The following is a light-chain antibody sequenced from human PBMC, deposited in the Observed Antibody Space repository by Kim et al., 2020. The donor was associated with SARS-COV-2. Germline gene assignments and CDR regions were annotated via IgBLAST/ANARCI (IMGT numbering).Light chain of an antibody. CDR1: QGISSY. J-gene: IGKJ2*01. Sequence: IQLTQSPSSLSASVGDRVTITCRASQGISSYLAWYQQKPGKAPKLLIYAASTLQSGVPSRFSGSGSGTDFTLTISSLQPEDFATHYCQQLNSYPRTFGQGTKLEI. CDR2: AAS. V-gene: IGKV1-9*01. CDR3: QQLNSYPRT.